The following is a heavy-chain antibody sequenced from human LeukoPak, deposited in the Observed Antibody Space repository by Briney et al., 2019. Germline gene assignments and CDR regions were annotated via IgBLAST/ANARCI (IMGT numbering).Heavy chain of an antibody. J-gene: IGHJ6*02. CDR1: EFTFSDYY. CDR3: ARGHHGMEV. V-gene: IGHV3-11*05. CDR2: ISSSSSDT. Sequence: PGGSLRLSCAASEFTFSDYYMSWIRQAPGQGLEWVSYISSSSSDTDYADCVKGRFTISRDNVKNSLVLQMNSLRAEDTAVYYCARGHHGMEVWGRGTTVTVSS.